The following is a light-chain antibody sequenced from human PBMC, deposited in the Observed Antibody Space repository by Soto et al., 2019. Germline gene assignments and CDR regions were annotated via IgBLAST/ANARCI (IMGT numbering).Light chain of an antibody. CDR2: DVS. CDR1: SSDVGGSNG. J-gene: IGLJ1*01. V-gene: IGLV2-18*02. Sequence: QCALTQPPSVSGSPGQSVAISCTGTSSDVGGSNGVSWYQQPPGTAPKLILYDVSKRPSGVPDRFSGSKSGNTASLIISGLQAEDEGDYYCSSYTSSSTYVFGTGTKVTVL. CDR3: SSYTSSSTYV.